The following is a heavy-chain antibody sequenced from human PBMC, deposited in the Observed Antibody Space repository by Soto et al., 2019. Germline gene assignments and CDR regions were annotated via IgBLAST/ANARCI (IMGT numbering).Heavy chain of an antibody. CDR2: IYYSGST. CDR1: GGSIRSYY. Sequence: SETLSLTCTVSGGSIRSYYWSWIRQPPGKGLEWIGYIYYSGSTNYNPSLKSRVTISVDTSKNQFSLKLSSVTAADTAVYYCAREVLLDYWGQGTLVTVSS. J-gene: IGHJ4*02. D-gene: IGHD3-3*01. V-gene: IGHV4-59*01. CDR3: AREVLLDY.